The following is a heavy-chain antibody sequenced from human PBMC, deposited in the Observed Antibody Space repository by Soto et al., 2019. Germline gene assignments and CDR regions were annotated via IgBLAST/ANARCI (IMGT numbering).Heavy chain of an antibody. CDR2: IHYSGTT. J-gene: IGHJ4*02. V-gene: IGHV4-59*01. CDR1: GGSMRNYF. Sequence: LSLTCTVSGGSMRNYFWTWIRQPPGKGLEWIGYIHYSGTTSFFPSYNPSLRSRVTISEDTSKNQFSLKLLSVTTADTAVYFCAAGEASSRNLAPYYLDFWGQGTLVTVS. D-gene: IGHD6-13*01. CDR3: AAGEASSRNLAPYYLDF.